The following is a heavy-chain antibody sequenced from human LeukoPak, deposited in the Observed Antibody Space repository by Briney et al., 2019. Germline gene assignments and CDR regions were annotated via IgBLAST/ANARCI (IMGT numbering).Heavy chain of an antibody. J-gene: IGHJ4*02. V-gene: IGHV3-7*01. CDR1: GFSLSNYW. D-gene: IGHD6-13*01. Sequence: GGSLRLSCAASGFSLSNYWMNWVRQSPGKGLEWVAYIEQDGSQRSYVDSVNGRFTISRDSAKNLLYLQMNSLRAEDTAIYYCARRPPPDSGISWLDYWGQGTLVTVSS. CDR2: IEQDGSQR. CDR3: ARRPPPDSGISWLDY.